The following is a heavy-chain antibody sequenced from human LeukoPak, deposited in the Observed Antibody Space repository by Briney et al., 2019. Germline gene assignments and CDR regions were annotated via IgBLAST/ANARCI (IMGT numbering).Heavy chain of an antibody. Sequence: ASVKVSCKASGYTFTSYAMHWVRQASGQRLEWMGWINVGNGNTKYSQKFQGRVTITRDTSASTAYMELSSLRSEDTAVYYYARAAAGPYATGYYYYYGMDVWGQGTTVTVSS. CDR1: GYTFTSYA. V-gene: IGHV1-3*01. D-gene: IGHD2-2*01. J-gene: IGHJ6*02. CDR3: ARAAAGPYATGYYYYYGMDV. CDR2: INVGNGNT.